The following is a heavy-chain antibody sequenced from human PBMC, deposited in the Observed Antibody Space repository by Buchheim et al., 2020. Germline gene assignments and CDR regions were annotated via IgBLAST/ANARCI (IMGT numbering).Heavy chain of an antibody. V-gene: IGHV3-74*01. CDR1: GFTFSSYW. Sequence: EVQLVESGGGLVQPGGSLRLSCAASGFTFSSYWMHWVRQVPGKGPMWVARINSDGSSTNYADSVKGRFTISRDNAKNTLYVQMNSLRADDTAVYYCASNPYDYVWGSYRYLDYWGQGTL. D-gene: IGHD3-16*02. J-gene: IGHJ4*02. CDR2: INSDGSST. CDR3: ASNPYDYVWGSYRYLDY.